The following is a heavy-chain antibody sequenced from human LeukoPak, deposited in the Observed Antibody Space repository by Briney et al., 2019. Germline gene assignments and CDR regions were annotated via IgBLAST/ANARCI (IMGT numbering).Heavy chain of an antibody. Sequence: GGSLRLSCAASGFTFSSYAMNWVRQAPGKGLEWVSGIGAGGTFTYYADSVKGRFTISRDNSRNTLYLQMNSLRADDTAVYYCARAQRKYVVVTADAAAHFDYWGQGTLVTVSS. CDR1: GFTFSSYA. J-gene: IGHJ4*02. CDR3: ARAQRKYVVVTADAAAHFDY. V-gene: IGHV3-23*01. CDR2: IGAGGTFT. D-gene: IGHD2-21*02.